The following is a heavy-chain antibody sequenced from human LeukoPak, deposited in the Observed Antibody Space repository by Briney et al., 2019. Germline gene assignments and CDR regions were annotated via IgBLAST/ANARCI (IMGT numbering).Heavy chain of an antibody. CDR2: INHSGST. Sequence: SETLSLTCAVYGGSFSVYYCSWIRQPPGKGLESIGEINHSGSTNYNPSLKSRVTISVDTSKNQFSLKLSSVTAADTAVYYCASSRNRARTVYIAVAGSTYFDYWGQGTLVTVSS. CDR1: GGSFSVYY. V-gene: IGHV4-34*01. J-gene: IGHJ4*02. CDR3: ASSRNRARTVYIAVAGSTYFDY. D-gene: IGHD6-19*01.